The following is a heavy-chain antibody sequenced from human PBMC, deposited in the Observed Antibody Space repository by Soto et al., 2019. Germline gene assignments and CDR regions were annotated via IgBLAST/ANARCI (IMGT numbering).Heavy chain of an antibody. Sequence: QVQLVESGGGVVQPGRSLRLSCAASGFTFSSYGMHWVRQAPGKGLEWVAVIWYDGSNKYYADSVKGRFTISRDNSKNTLYLQMNSLRAEDTAVYYCAREGVYCSGSYYNVWGQGTLVTVSS. D-gene: IGHD3-10*01. CDR3: AREGVYCSGSYYNV. CDR1: GFTFSSYG. V-gene: IGHV3-33*01. CDR2: IWYDGSNK. J-gene: IGHJ4*02.